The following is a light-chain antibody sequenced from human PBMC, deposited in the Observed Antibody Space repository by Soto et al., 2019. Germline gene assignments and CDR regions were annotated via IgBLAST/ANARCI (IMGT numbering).Light chain of an antibody. J-gene: IGKJ5*01. V-gene: IGKV3-20*01. Sequence: EIVLTQSPGTLSLSPGERATLSFRAIQSVSSNSLAWYHQKPGQPPRLLMYGASSRATGTPDRFSGSGSGTDFTLTISRLEPEDFAMYYCQQYGSSLITFGQGTRLEIK. CDR2: GAS. CDR1: QSVSSNS. CDR3: QQYGSSLIT.